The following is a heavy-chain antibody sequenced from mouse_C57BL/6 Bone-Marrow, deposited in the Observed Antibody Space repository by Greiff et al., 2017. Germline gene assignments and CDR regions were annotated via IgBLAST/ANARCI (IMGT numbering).Heavy chain of an antibody. CDR1: GYTFTSYG. CDR3: ARGGYDYDGFAY. J-gene: IGHJ3*01. CDR2: IYPRSGNT. Sequence: QVQLQQSGAELARPGASVKLSCKASGYTFTSYGISWVKQRTGQGLEWIGEIYPRSGNTYYNEKFKGKATLTADKSSSTAYMELRSLTSEDSAVYFWARGGYDYDGFAYWGQGTLVTVSA. D-gene: IGHD2-4*01. V-gene: IGHV1-81*01.